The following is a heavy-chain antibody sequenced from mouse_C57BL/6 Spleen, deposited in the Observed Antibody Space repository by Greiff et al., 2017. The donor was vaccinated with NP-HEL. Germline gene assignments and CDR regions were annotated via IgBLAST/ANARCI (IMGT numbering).Heavy chain of an antibody. J-gene: IGHJ3*01. Sequence: EVKLVESGGGLVKPGGSLKLSCAASGFTFSDYGMHWVRQAPEKGLEWVAYISSGSSTIYYADTVKGRFTISRDNAKNPLFLQMTSLRSEDTAMYYCARPIYDGYYGFAYWGQGTLVTVSA. CDR1: GFTFSDYG. V-gene: IGHV5-17*01. CDR2: ISSGSSTI. CDR3: ARPIYDGYYGFAY. D-gene: IGHD2-3*01.